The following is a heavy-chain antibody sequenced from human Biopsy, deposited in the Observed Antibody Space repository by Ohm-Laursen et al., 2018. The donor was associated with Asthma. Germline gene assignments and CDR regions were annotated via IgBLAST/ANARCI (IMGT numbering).Heavy chain of an antibody. J-gene: IGHJ4*02. D-gene: IGHD1-26*01. Sequence: SLRLSCAVSGFSFSNYGMHWVRQAPGKGLDWVAVISFDGTNRNYTDSVEGRFTISRDNSRNTLHLEMNSLRAEDTAVYFCAKEVFPGWELRRGPDSWGQGTLVTVSS. CDR1: GFSFSNYG. CDR2: ISFDGTNR. CDR3: AKEVFPGWELRRGPDS. V-gene: IGHV3-30*18.